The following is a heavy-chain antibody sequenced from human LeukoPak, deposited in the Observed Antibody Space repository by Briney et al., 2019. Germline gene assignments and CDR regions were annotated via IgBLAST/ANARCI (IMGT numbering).Heavy chain of an antibody. CDR3: ARRGPPRTMLRGVESGWFDP. J-gene: IGHJ5*02. V-gene: IGHV4-38-2*02. CDR1: GYSISSGYY. D-gene: IGHD3-10*01. CDR2: IYHSGST. Sequence: SETLSLTCTVSGYSISSGYYWGWIRQPPGKGLEWIGSIYHSGSTYYNPSLKSRVTISVDTSKNQFSLKLSSVTAADTAVYYCARRGPPRTMLRGVESGWFDPWGQGTLVTVSS.